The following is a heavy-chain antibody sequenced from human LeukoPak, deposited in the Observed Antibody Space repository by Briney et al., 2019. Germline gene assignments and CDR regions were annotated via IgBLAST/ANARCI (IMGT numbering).Heavy chain of an antibody. D-gene: IGHD3-22*01. CDR2: INHSGST. CDR3: ARDNYYDSSGYVANWFDP. CDR1: GGSFSGYY. J-gene: IGHJ5*02. V-gene: IGHV4-34*01. Sequence: SETLSLTCTVYGGSFSGYYWSWIRQPPGKGLEWIGEINHSGSTNYNPSLKSRVTISVDTSKNQFSLKLSSVTAADTAVYYCARDNYYDSSGYVANWFDPWGQGTLVTVSS.